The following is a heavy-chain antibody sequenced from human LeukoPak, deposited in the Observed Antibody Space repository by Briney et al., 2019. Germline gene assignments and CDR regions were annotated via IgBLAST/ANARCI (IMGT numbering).Heavy chain of an antibody. V-gene: IGHV3-30*04. Sequence: PGWSLRLSCAASGFTFSSYAMHWVRQAPGKGLEWVAVISYDGSNKYYADSVKGRFTISRDNSKNTLYLQMNSLRAEDTAVYYCARDRDYDILTGYPYLIDYWGQGTLVTVSS. CDR3: ARDRDYDILTGYPYLIDY. CDR2: ISYDGSNK. CDR1: GFTFSSYA. D-gene: IGHD3-9*01. J-gene: IGHJ4*02.